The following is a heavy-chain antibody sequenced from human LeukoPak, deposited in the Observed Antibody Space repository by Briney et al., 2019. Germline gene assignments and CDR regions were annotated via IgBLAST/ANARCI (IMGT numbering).Heavy chain of an antibody. Sequence: PGGSLRLSCAASGFTFSSYAMSWVRQAPGKGLEWVSAISGSGGSTYYADSVKGRFTISRDNSKNTLYLQMNSLRAEDTAVYYSAKESISYGSAVSKYFQHWGQGTLATVSS. V-gene: IGHV3-23*01. J-gene: IGHJ1*01. D-gene: IGHD5-18*01. CDR1: GFTFSSYA. CDR2: ISGSGGST. CDR3: AKESISYGSAVSKYFQH.